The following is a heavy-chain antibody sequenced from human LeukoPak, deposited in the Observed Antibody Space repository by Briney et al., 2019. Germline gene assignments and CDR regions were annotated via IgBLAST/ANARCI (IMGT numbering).Heavy chain of an antibody. CDR1: GCTFTGYY. CDR2: INPNSGGT. Sequence: ASVKVSCKASGCTFTGYYMHWVRQAAGQGLEWMGWINPNSGGTNYAQKFQGRVTMTRDTSISTAYMELRRLRSDDTAVYYCARDRYYDSEGMGDAFDIWGQGTMVTVSS. CDR3: ARDRYYDSEGMGDAFDI. V-gene: IGHV1-2*02. J-gene: IGHJ3*02. D-gene: IGHD3-22*01.